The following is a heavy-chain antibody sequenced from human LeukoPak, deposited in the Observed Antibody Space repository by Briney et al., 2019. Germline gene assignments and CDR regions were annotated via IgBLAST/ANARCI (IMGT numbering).Heavy chain of an antibody. D-gene: IGHD5-12*01. V-gene: IGHV3-72*01. Sequence: GGSLRLSCAASGFTFSDHTMDWVRQAPGKGLEWVGRSRNKANSYTTEYAASVKGRFTFSRDDSKNSLYLQMNSLKVEDTAVYYYARTLIGYVYGLQVSGRGSTVTVSS. J-gene: IGHJ6*01. CDR3: ARTLIGYVYGLQV. CDR2: SRNKANSYTT. CDR1: GFTFSDHT.